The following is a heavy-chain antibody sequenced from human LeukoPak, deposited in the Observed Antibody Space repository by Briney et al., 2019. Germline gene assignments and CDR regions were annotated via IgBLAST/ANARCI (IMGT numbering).Heavy chain of an antibody. Sequence: SVKVSCKASGGTFSSYAINWVRQAPGQGLEWMGGIIPIFGTANYAQKFQGRVTITADESTSTAYMELSSLRSEDTAVYYCAREYNWNDEALNYFDYWGQGTLVTVSS. D-gene: IGHD1-20*01. J-gene: IGHJ4*02. CDR1: GGTFSSYA. CDR2: IIPIFGTA. V-gene: IGHV1-69*01. CDR3: AREYNWNDEALNYFDY.